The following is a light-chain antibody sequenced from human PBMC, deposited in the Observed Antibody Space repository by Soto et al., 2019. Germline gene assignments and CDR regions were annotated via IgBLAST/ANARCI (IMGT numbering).Light chain of an antibody. CDR1: SSNIGSNS. V-gene: IGLV1-44*01. CDR2: SND. Sequence: QSVLTQPPSASGTPGQRLTISCSGSSSNIGSNSVTWYQQLPGTAPKVLIHSNDRRPPGVPDRFFGSKSGTSASLATSGLLSDDDADYYCAAWYDSLHGLVFGGGTKLTVL. J-gene: IGLJ2*01. CDR3: AAWYDSLHGLV.